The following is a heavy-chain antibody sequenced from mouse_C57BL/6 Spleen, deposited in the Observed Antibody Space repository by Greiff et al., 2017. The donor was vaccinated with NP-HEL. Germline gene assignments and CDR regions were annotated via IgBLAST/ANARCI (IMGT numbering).Heavy chain of an antibody. CDR3: TREEDYYGSSPYWYFDV. Sequence: QVQLQQSGAELVRPGASVMLSCKASGYTFTDYEMHWVKQTPVHGLEWIGAIDPETGGTAYNQKFKGKAILTADKSSSTAYMELRSLTSEDSAVYYCTREEDYYGSSPYWYFDVWGTGTTVTVSS. J-gene: IGHJ1*03. D-gene: IGHD1-1*01. CDR2: IDPETGGT. CDR1: GYTFTDYE. V-gene: IGHV1-15*01.